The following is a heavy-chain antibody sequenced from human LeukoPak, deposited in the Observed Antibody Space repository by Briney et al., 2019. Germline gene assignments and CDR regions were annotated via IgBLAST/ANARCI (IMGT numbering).Heavy chain of an antibody. D-gene: IGHD1-26*01. V-gene: IGHV4-59*01. CDR1: GGSISSYY. CDR3: ARFLRGATNALEI. CDR2: MYYSGST. J-gene: IGHJ3*02. Sequence: SETLSLTCPVSGGSISSYYWSWIRQPPGKGLEWIGYMYYSGSTNYNPSLKSRVTISVDTSKNQFSLKLSSVTAADTAVYYCARFLRGATNALEIWGQGTMVTVSS.